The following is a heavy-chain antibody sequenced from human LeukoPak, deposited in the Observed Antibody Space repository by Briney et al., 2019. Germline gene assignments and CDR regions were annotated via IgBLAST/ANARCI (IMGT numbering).Heavy chain of an antibody. CDR3: ARQVGYTSSSRWFDP. Sequence: PSETLSLTCTVSGGSMSSSDYYWGWIRQPPGKGLEWIGSIYYSGSTYYNPPLKSRVTISVDTSKNQFSLKLRSVTAADTAVYYCARQVGYTSSSRWFDPWGQGTLVTVSS. D-gene: IGHD6-6*01. J-gene: IGHJ5*02. CDR1: GGSMSSSDYY. V-gene: IGHV4-39*01. CDR2: IYYSGST.